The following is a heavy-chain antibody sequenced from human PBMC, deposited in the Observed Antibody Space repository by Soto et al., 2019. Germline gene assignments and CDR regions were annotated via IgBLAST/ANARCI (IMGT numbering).Heavy chain of an antibody. CDR2: IIPIFGTA. J-gene: IGHJ4*02. Sequence: GASVKVSCKASGGTFSSYAISWVRQAPGQGLEWMGGIIPIFGTANYAQKFQGRVTITADESTSTAYMELSSLRSEDTAVYYCATNYCGGDCQIDYWGQGTLVTVSS. V-gene: IGHV1-69*13. CDR1: GGTFSSYA. CDR3: ATNYCGGDCQIDY. D-gene: IGHD2-21*02.